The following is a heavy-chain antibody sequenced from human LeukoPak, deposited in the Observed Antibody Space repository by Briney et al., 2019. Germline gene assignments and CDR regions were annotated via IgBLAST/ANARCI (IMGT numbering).Heavy chain of an antibody. CDR1: GVSVSTSH. V-gene: IGHV4-59*02. CDR2: LSYTGKT. J-gene: IGHJ4*02. D-gene: IGHD2/OR15-2a*01. CDR3: SEGYFEPFDH. Sequence: SETLSLTCNVSGVSVSTSHWNWIRQRPGKGLEWIGCLSYTGKTDYNPSLKSRVSISLGSSNNHFSLKLTSVTVADTAVYYCSEGYFEPFDHWGQGILVTVSS.